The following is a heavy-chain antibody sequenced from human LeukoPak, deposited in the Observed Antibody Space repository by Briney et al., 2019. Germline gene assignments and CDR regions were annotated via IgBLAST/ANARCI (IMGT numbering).Heavy chain of an antibody. V-gene: IGHV4-34*01. CDR1: GGSFSGYY. CDR2: INHSGST. D-gene: IGHD5-18*01. Sequence: SETLSLTCAVYGGSFSGYYWSWIRQPPGKGLEWIGEINHSGSTNYNPSLKSRVTISVDTSKNQFSLKLSSVTAADTAVYYCAILVDTAMEQRSSAFFDYWGQGTLVTVSS. J-gene: IGHJ4*02. CDR3: AILVDTAMEQRSSAFFDY.